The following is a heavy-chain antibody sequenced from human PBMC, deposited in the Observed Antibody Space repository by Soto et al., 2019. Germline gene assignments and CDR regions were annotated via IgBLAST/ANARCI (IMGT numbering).Heavy chain of an antibody. V-gene: IGHV1-69*13. Sequence: SVKVSFKASGGTFSSYAISWVRQAPGQGLEWMGGIIPIFGTANYAQKFQGRVTITADESTSTAYMELSSLRSEDTAVYYCARGGYDSPHGYYYYGMDVWGQGTTVTVSS. J-gene: IGHJ6*02. CDR3: ARGGYDSPHGYYYYGMDV. D-gene: IGHD5-12*01. CDR2: IIPIFGTA. CDR1: GGTFSSYA.